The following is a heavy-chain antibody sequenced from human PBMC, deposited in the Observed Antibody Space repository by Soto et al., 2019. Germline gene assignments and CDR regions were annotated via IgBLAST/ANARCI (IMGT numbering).Heavy chain of an antibody. Sequence: QVQLQESGPGLVKPSETLSLTCTVSGGSISSYYWSWIRRPPGKGLEWIGYIYNSGSTHSNPSLQSRVTISVDTSTNQFSLKPRSVTAADTGIYYCARARITMVREVIKYNMDVWGQGTTVIVSS. J-gene: IGHJ6*02. CDR1: GGSISSYY. V-gene: IGHV4-59*01. D-gene: IGHD3-10*01. CDR2: IYNSGST. CDR3: ARARITMVREVIKYNMDV.